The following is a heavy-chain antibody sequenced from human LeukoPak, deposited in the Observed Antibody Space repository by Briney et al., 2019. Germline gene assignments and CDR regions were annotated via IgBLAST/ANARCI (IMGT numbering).Heavy chain of an antibody. CDR2: ISYDGSNK. Sequence: GGSLRLSCAASGFTFSSYAMSWVRQAPGKGLEWVAVISYDGSNKYYADSVKGRFTISRDNSKNTLYLQMNSLRAEDTAVYYCSGLSFLDYWGQGTLVTVSS. V-gene: IGHV3-30*03. D-gene: IGHD1-14*01. J-gene: IGHJ4*02. CDR3: SGLSFLDY. CDR1: GFTFSSYA.